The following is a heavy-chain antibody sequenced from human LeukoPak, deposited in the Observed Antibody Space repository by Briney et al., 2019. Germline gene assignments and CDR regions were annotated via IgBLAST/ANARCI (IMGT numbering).Heavy chain of an antibody. J-gene: IGHJ6*03. D-gene: IGHD2-2*01. CDR1: GYTFIDYY. Sequence: ASVKVSCKASGYTFIDYYIHWVQQAPGKGLVWMGRIDPEDGEAVYAEKFTGRVSITADTTTDTAYMEVSSLRSEDTAVYYCATDLESPDSAYYYMDVWGKGTTVIVSS. CDR2: IDPEDGEA. CDR3: ATDLESPDSAYYYMDV. V-gene: IGHV1-69-2*01.